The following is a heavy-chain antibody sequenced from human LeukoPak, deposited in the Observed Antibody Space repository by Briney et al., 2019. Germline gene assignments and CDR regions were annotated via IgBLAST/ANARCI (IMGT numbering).Heavy chain of an antibody. CDR2: ISSSSSTI. J-gene: IGHJ4*02. D-gene: IGHD3-9*01. CDR3: ARHGYDILTGYQNYFDY. Sequence: GGSLRLSCAASGFTFSSYSMNWVRQAPGKGLEWVSYISSSSSTIYYADSVKGRFTISRDNAKNTLYLQMNSLRAEDTAVYYCARHGYDILTGYQNYFDYWGQGTLVTVSS. CDR1: GFTFSSYS. V-gene: IGHV3-48*01.